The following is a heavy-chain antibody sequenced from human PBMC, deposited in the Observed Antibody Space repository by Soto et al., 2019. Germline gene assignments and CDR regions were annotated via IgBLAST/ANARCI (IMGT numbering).Heavy chain of an antibody. CDR3: ATSYGSGYRAFDS. V-gene: IGHV1-69*02. CDR1: GDTFNFYT. Sequence: QVQLVQSGADVQRPGSSVRVSCKASGDTFNFYTINWVRQAPGQGLQWMGRINPILSMSNYAPRFQGRVTMTADKSTSTAYTELSSLRSEDTAIYYCATSYGSGYRAFDSWGQGALVTVSS. J-gene: IGHJ4*02. CDR2: INPILSMS. D-gene: IGHD3-10*01.